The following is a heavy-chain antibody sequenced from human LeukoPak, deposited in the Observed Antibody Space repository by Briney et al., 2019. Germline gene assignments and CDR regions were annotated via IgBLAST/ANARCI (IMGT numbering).Heavy chain of an antibody. CDR1: GFTFSTYA. J-gene: IGHJ4*02. Sequence: GGSLRLSCEASGFTFSTYAMHWVRQAPGKGLEWVAVISIDGSAKHHADSVKGRFTISRDNSKNTLYLQMNSLRAEDTAVYFCARDVKSSAEYYFDYWGQGTLVTVSS. D-gene: IGHD6-13*01. CDR3: ARDVKSSAEYYFDY. CDR2: ISIDGSAK. V-gene: IGHV3-30*04.